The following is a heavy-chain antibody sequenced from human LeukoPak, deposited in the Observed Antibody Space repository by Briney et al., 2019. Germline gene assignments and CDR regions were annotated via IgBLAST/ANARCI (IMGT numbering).Heavy chain of an antibody. CDR1: GYTFTGYY. V-gene: IGHV1-2*02. CDR3: ARVRFGELLSDY. D-gene: IGHD3-10*01. J-gene: IGHJ4*02. Sequence: GASVKVSCKASGYTFTGYYMHWVRQAPGQGLEGMGWINPNSGGTNYAQKFQGRVTMTRETSISTAYMALSRLRSDDTAVYYCARVRFGELLSDYWGQGTLVTVSS. CDR2: INPNSGGT.